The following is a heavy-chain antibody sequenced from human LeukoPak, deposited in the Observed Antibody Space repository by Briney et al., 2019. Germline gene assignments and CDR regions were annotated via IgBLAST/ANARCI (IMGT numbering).Heavy chain of an antibody. J-gene: IGHJ6*02. CDR1: GGSISSYY. CDR2: IYYSGST. CDR3: ARIAAAGNWGYYGMDV. V-gene: IGHV4-59*01. Sequence: SETLSLTCTVSGGSISSYYWSWIRQPPGKGLEWIGYIYYSGSTNNNPSLKSRATISVDTTKNQFSLKLSSVTAADTAVYYCARIAAAGNWGYYGMDVWGQGTTVTVSS. D-gene: IGHD6-13*01.